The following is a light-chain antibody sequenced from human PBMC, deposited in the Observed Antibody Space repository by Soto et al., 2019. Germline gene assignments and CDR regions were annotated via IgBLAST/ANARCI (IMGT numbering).Light chain of an antibody. J-gene: IGKJ5*01. CDR1: QSINYY. CDR2: DAS. V-gene: IGKV3-11*01. CDR3: QQRSRWPPIT. Sequence: EIVLTQSPFTLSLSPGDRATLSCRASQSINYYLAWYQQKPGQAPRLLIYDASNRATGIPLRFSGSGSGTDFTLTISSLEPEDFAAYYCQQRSRWPPITFGQGTRLDIK.